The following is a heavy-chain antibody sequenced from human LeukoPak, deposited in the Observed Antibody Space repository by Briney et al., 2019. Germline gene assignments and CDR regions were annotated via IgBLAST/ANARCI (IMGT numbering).Heavy chain of an antibody. V-gene: IGHV1-46*02. J-gene: IGHJ4*02. CDR1: GYTFNNHY. CDR2: INPSGGST. Sequence: ASVKVSCKASGYTFNNHYMYWVRQAPGQGLEWMGVINPSGGSTSYAQKFQGRVTMTRDTSTRTVYMEVNSLRSEDTAVYYCARQGTYSSAVGMGYWGQGTLVTVSS. CDR3: ARQGTYSSAVGMGY. D-gene: IGHD6-19*01.